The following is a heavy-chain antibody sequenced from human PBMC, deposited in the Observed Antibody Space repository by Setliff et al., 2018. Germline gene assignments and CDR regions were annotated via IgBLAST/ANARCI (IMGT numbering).Heavy chain of an antibody. J-gene: IGHJ4*02. CDR2: FHPYSGHT. V-gene: IGHV1-2*06. CDR1: GYTFTTYT. D-gene: IGHD3-9*01. CDR3: VRQDILTSYYMFDY. Sequence: ASVKVSCKASGYTFTTYTMNWVRQAPGQGLGWMGRFHPYSGHTNYAQNFRGRVTMTMDASITTVYMELSRLTSDDTAVYYCVRQDILTSYYMFDYWGQGTLVTVSS.